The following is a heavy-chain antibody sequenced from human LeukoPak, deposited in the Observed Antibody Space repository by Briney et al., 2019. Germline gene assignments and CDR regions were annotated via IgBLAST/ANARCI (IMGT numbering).Heavy chain of an antibody. Sequence: TGGSLRLSCAASGFNVSLSYMTWVRQAPGKGLEWLSVVFGGGSKYYADSVKDRFTISRDNVRNTVYLQMKSLRVEDTAVYYCARVRSGSPDSWGQGTLVVVSS. V-gene: IGHV3-53*01. CDR3: ARVRSGSPDS. CDR2: VFGGGSK. CDR1: GFNVSLSY. J-gene: IGHJ4*02. D-gene: IGHD1-26*01.